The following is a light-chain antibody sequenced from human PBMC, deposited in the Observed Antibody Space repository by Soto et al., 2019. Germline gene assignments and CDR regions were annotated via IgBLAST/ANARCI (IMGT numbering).Light chain of an antibody. CDR1: QDISSY. CDR3: QQLRSYPST. Sequence: NQVTQSPSSLSASVGDRVTITCRASQDISSYLAWYQQKPGKAPTLLIYAASTLQSGVPSRFSGSGFGTDFTLTISSLQAEHFASYYCQQLRSYPSTFGGGTKVEIK. CDR2: AAS. J-gene: IGKJ4*01. V-gene: IGKV1-9*01.